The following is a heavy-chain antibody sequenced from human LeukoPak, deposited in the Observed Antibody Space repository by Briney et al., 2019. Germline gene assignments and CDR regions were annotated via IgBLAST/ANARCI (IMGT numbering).Heavy chain of an antibody. D-gene: IGHD3-16*02. V-gene: IGHV3-7*01. Sequence: QPGGSLRLSCAASGFTFSTYWMSWVRQAPGKGLEWVANIKQDGSEKYYVDSVKGRFTISRDNAQDSLYLQMNSLRAEDTAVYYCARGGYYVWGSYRYPADYWGQGTLVTVSS. CDR1: GFTFSTYW. CDR3: ARGGYYVWGSYRYPADY. J-gene: IGHJ4*02. CDR2: IKQDGSEK.